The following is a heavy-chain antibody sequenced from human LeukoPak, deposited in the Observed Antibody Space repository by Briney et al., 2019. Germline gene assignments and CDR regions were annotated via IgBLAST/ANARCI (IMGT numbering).Heavy chain of an antibody. Sequence: GGSLRLSCAASGFTFSSYEMNWVRQAPGKGLEWVSYISSSGSNIYYADSVKGRFTISRDNAKNSLYLQMNSLRAEDTAVYYCAELGITMIGGVWGKGTTVTVSS. CDR1: GFTFSSYE. J-gene: IGHJ6*04. D-gene: IGHD3-10*02. V-gene: IGHV3-48*03. CDR2: ISSSGSNI. CDR3: AELGITMIGGV.